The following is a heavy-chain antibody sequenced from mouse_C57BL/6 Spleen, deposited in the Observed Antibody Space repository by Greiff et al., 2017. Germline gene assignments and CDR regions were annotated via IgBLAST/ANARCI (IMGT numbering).Heavy chain of an antibody. V-gene: IGHV5-15*04. Sequence: EVKVEESGGGLVQPGGSLKLSCAASGFTFSDYGMAWVRQAPRKGPEWVAFISNLAYSIYYADTVTGRFTISRENAKNTLYLEMSSLRSEDTAMYYCARRHYGGAMDYWGQGTSVTVSS. CDR2: ISNLAYSI. CDR1: GFTFSDYG. J-gene: IGHJ4*01. CDR3: ARRHYGGAMDY. D-gene: IGHD1-2*01.